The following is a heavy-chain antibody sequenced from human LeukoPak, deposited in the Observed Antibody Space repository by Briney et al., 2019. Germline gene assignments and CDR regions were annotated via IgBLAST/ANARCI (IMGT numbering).Heavy chain of an antibody. V-gene: IGHV3-15*01. CDR2: IKSKTDGGTT. CDR3: TTGGSCSSTSCYIENYYYYYYMDV. D-gene: IGHD2-2*02. J-gene: IGHJ6*03. CDR1: GFTFSNAW. Sequence: PGGSLRLSCAASGFTFSNAWMSWVRQAPGKGLEWVGRIKSKTDGGTTDYAAPVKSRFTISRDDSKNTLYLQMNSLKTEDTAVYYCTTGGSCSSTSCYIENYYYYYYMDVWGKGTTVTVSS.